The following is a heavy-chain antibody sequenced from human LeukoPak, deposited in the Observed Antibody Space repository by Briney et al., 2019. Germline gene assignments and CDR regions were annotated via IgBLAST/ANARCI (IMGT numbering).Heavy chain of an antibody. CDR3: AKPLSSMVRGVIIKVDAFDI. CDR1: GFTFSSYA. V-gene: IGHV3-23*01. CDR2: ISGSGGST. J-gene: IGHJ3*02. Sequence: KTGGSPRLSCAASGFTFSSYAMSWVRQAPGKGLEWVSAISGSGGSTYYADSVKGRFTISRDNSKNTLYLQMNSLRAEDTAVYYCAKPLSSMVRGVIIKVDAFDIWGQGTMVTVSS. D-gene: IGHD3-10*01.